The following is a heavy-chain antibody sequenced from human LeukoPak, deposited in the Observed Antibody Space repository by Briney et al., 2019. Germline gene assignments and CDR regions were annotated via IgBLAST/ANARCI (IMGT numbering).Heavy chain of an antibody. CDR1: GFTFSGSA. D-gene: IGHD6-19*01. V-gene: IGHV3-73*01. CDR2: IRSKASSYAT. CDR3: TRPLSIAVVGTDDY. Sequence: GGSLKLSCAASGFTFSGSAMHWVRQASGKGLEWVGRIRSKASSYATAYAASVKGRFTISRDDSKNTAYLQMNSLKTEDTAVYYCTRPLSIAVVGTDDYWGQGALVTVSS. J-gene: IGHJ4*02.